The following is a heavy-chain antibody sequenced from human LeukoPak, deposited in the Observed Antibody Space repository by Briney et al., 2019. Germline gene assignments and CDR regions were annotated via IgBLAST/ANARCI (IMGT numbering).Heavy chain of an antibody. D-gene: IGHD5-12*01. CDR3: TRVLSSGYAIGFDY. Sequence: EASVKVSCKASGYTFTSYAMNWVRQAPGQGLEWMGWINTNTGNPTYAQGFTGRFVFSLDTSVSTAYLQISSLKAEDTAVYYCTRVLSSGYAIGFDYWGQGTLVTVSS. CDR1: GYTFTSYA. V-gene: IGHV7-4-1*02. J-gene: IGHJ4*02. CDR2: INTNTGNP.